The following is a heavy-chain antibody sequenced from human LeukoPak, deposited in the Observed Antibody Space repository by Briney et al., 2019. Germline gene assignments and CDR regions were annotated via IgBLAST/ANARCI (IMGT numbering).Heavy chain of an antibody. D-gene: IGHD4-17*01. V-gene: IGHV3-9*01. CDR2: ISWNSGTI. CDR1: GFTFDDYA. Sequence: GGSLRLSCAASGFTFDDYAMHWVRQAPGKGLEWVSGISWNSGTIGYADSVKGRFTISRDNAKNSLYLQMNSLRAEDTAVYFCARDGQYGEPFDYWGQGTLVTVSS. CDR3: ARDGQYGEPFDY. J-gene: IGHJ4*02.